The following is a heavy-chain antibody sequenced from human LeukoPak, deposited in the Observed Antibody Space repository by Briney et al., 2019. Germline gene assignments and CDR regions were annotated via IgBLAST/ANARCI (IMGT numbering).Heavy chain of an antibody. CDR3: ARDFGVAGTPGIYYYYYYMDV. Sequence: GGSLRLSCAASGFTFSSYWMSWVRQAPGKGLEWVANIKQDGSEKYYVDSVKGRFTISRDNAKNSLYLQMNSLRAEDTAVYYCARDFGVAGTPGIYYYYYYMDVWGKGTTVTVSS. V-gene: IGHV3-7*01. CDR2: IKQDGSEK. J-gene: IGHJ6*03. CDR1: GFTFSSYW. D-gene: IGHD6-19*01.